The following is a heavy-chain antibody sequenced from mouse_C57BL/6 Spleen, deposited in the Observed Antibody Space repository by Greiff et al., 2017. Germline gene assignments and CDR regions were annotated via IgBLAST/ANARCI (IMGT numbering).Heavy chain of an antibody. J-gene: IGHJ4*01. D-gene: IGHD2-4*01. CDR2: INPNNGGT. Sequence: EVQLQQSGPELVKPGASVKISCKASGYTFTDYYMNWVKQSHGQSLEWIGDINPNNGGTSYNQKFKGKATLTVDKSSSTAYMELRSLTSEDSAVYSCARSNYDVGAMDYWGQGTSVTVSS. V-gene: IGHV1-26*01. CDR3: ARSNYDVGAMDY. CDR1: GYTFTDYY.